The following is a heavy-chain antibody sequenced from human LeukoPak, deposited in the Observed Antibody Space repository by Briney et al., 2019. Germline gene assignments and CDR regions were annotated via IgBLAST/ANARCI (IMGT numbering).Heavy chain of an antibody. D-gene: IGHD3-22*01. CDR3: ARDYYDSSGYHYY. V-gene: IGHV3-53*01. CDR2: IYSGGST. CDR1: GFSVSNSY. Sequence: GGSLRLSCAASGFSVSNSYMSWVRQAPGKAPEWVSVIYSGGSTYYADAVKGRFTISRDNSKNTLYLQMNSLRAEDTAVYCCARDYYDSSGYHYYWGQGTLVTVSS. J-gene: IGHJ4*02.